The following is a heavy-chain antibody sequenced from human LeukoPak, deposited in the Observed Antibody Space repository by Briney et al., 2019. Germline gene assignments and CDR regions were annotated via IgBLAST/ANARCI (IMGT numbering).Heavy chain of an antibody. CDR2: ISWNSCNI. Sequence: PGWSLRLPCAASGFTFDDYPMHGVRQAPGKGLEGVSGISWNSCNIHYADSLKGRFPISRDNAQNPLYLQMNSLSAEDTALYYCGKGTTWNYEYNWFVPWGQGTLVAVSS. J-gene: IGHJ5*02. CDR1: GFTFDDYP. V-gene: IGHV3-9*01. D-gene: IGHD1-7*01. CDR3: GKGTTWNYEYNWFVP.